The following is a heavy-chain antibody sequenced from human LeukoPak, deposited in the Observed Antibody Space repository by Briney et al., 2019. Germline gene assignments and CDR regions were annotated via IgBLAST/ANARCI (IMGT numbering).Heavy chain of an antibody. CDR3: AREGSAGDGAFDI. J-gene: IGHJ3*02. CDR2: INPYSGGT. D-gene: IGHD3-10*01. V-gene: IGHV1-2*02. CDR1: GYTFTDYS. Sequence: ASVQVSCKASGYTFTDYSMYWVRQVPGQGLEWMGWINPYSGGTNYAQKFQSRVTMTRDTSISTAYMDLSSLRSDDTAVYYCAREGSAGDGAFDIWGQGTVVTVSS.